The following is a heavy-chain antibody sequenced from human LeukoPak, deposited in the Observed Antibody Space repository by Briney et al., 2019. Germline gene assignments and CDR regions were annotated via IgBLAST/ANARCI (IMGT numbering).Heavy chain of an antibody. CDR2: IYTIGST. Sequence: GGSLRLSCAASGFSVSSSFMSWVRQAPGKGLEWVSVIYTIGSTFYADSVKGRFTISRDNSKNTLYLHMNSLRAEGTAVYYCARDRVYLGREDAFDIWGQGTMVTVSS. J-gene: IGHJ3*02. CDR3: ARDRVYLGREDAFDI. V-gene: IGHV3-53*01. CDR1: GFSVSSSF. D-gene: IGHD7-27*01.